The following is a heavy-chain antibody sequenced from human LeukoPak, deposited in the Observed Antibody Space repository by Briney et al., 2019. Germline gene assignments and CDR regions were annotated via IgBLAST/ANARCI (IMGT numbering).Heavy chain of an antibody. J-gene: IGHJ4*02. D-gene: IGHD2-2*01. CDR1: GYTFTAYY. CDR2: INPNSGGT. CDR3: AREYCTSTSCSYYFDN. V-gene: IGHV1-2*02. Sequence: ASVKVSCKASGYTFTAYYMHWVRQAPGQGLECMGWINPNSGGTNYAQKFQGRVTMTRDTSISTAYMELSGLRSDDTAVYYCAREYCTSTSCSYYFDNWGQGTLVTVSS.